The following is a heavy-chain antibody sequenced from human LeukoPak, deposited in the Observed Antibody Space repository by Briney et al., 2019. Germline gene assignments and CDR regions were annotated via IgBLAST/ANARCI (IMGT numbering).Heavy chain of an antibody. CDR1: GYTFTGHY. CDR3: ARSSSGWPLYFDC. CDR2: INPKSGGT. D-gene: IGHD6-19*01. J-gene: IGHJ4*02. V-gene: IGHV1-2*02. Sequence: GASVKVSCKASGYTFTGHYMHWVRQAPGEGVEWMGWINPKSGGTKFAQKHQGGVTMTADTSIDTAYLELSNLKSDDTAIYYCARSSSGWPLYFDCWGQGTLVTVSS.